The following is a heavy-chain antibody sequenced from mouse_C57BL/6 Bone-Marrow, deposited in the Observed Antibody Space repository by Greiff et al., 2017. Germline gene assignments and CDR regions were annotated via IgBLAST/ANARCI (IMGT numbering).Heavy chain of an antibody. D-gene: IGHD2-4*01. CDR1: GYTFTNYW. J-gene: IGHJ4*01. V-gene: IGHV1-63*01. CDR3: AREGYDYDVGAMDY. Sequence: QVQLKQSGAELVRPGTSVKMSCKASGYTFTNYWIGWAKQRPGHGLEWIGDIYPGGGYTNYNEKFKGKATLTADKSSSTAYMQFSSLTSEDSAIYYCAREGYDYDVGAMDYWGQGTSVTVSS. CDR2: IYPGGGYT.